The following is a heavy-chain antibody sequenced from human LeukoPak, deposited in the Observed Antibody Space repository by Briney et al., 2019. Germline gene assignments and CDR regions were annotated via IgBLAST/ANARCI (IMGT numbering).Heavy chain of an antibody. J-gene: IGHJ4*02. V-gene: IGHV1-2*02. CDR2: INPNSGGT. CDR3: AINYDSSGYSALYFDY. Sequence: ASVKVSCKASGYTFTGYYMHWVRQAPGQGLEWMGWINPNSGGTNYAQKFQGRVTMTRDTSISTAYMEPSRLRSDDTAVYYCAINYDSSGYSALYFDYWGQGTLVTVSS. CDR1: GYTFTGYY. D-gene: IGHD3-22*01.